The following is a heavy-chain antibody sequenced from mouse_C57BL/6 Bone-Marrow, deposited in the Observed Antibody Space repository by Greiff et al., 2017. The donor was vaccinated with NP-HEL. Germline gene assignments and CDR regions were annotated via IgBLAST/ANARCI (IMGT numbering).Heavy chain of an antibody. V-gene: IGHV1-81*01. Sequence: VKLQQSGAELARPGASVKLSCKASGYTFTSYGISWVKQRTGQGLEWIGEIYPRSGNTYYNEKFKGKATLTADKSSSTAYMELRSLTSEDSAVYFCARDYLGYFDVWGTGTTVTVSS. J-gene: IGHJ1*03. CDR3: ARDYLGYFDV. CDR2: IYPRSGNT. D-gene: IGHD5-5*01. CDR1: GYTFTSYG.